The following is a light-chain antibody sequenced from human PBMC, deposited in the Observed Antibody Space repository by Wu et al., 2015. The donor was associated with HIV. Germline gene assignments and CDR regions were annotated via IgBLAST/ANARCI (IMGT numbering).Light chain of an antibody. CDR1: QNINNF. J-gene: IGKJ5*01. CDR3: QESSSIPPA. CDR2: AAS. V-gene: IGKV1-39*01. Sequence: DIQMTQSPSSLSASIGDRVSITCRASQNINNFLNWYQQKPGKAPELLISAASNLQSGAPSRFSGSGSGTEFTLSISSLQPEDFATYFCQESSSIPPAFGQGTRVESK.